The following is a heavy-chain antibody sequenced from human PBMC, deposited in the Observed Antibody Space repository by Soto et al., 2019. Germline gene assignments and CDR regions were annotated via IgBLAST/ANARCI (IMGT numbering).Heavy chain of an antibody. CDR3: ARHVALYYDILTGYYGGSFDY. D-gene: IGHD3-9*01. Sequence: SESLSLTSTVSGGSIYICGYYGGWKHQPPGQGLEWIGFIYYSGSTSYNPSLKSRVTISVDTSKNDFSLKLSSVTAADTAVYYCARHVALYYDILTGYYGGSFDYWGQGTLVTVS. CDR2: IYYSGST. CDR1: GGSIYICGYY. J-gene: IGHJ4*02. V-gene: IGHV4-61*05.